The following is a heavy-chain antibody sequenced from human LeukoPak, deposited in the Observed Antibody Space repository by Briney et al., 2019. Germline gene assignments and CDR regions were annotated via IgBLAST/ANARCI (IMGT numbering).Heavy chain of an antibody. V-gene: IGHV3-7*01. J-gene: IGHJ4*02. Sequence: PGGSLRLSCVASGFIFSNYWMSWVRQAPGKALEWVASIKNDGSEKNYVDSVKGRFTISRDNAKKSLYLQMSRLRDEGTDGYYCAKGVYIYRNLFAYWGPGTLVTVSS. CDR2: IKNDGSEK. D-gene: IGHD6-6*01. CDR3: AKGVYIYRNLFAY. CDR1: GFIFSNYW.